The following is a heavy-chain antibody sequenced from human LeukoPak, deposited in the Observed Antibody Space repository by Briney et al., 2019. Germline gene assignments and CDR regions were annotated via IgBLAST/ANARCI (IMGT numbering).Heavy chain of an antibody. V-gene: IGHV3-53*01. Sequence: GGSLRLSCAASGFTVSSNYMSWVRQAPGEGLEWVSVIYSGGSTYYADSVKGRFTISRDNSKNTLYLQMNSLRAEDTAVYYCARDLLGGTGDDYWGQGTLVTVSS. CDR3: ARDLLGGTGDDY. J-gene: IGHJ4*02. CDR1: GFTVSSNY. D-gene: IGHD3-10*01. CDR2: IYSGGST.